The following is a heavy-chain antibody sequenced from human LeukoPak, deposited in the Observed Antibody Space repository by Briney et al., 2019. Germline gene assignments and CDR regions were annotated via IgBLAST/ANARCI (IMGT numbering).Heavy chain of an antibody. Sequence: SETLSLTCAVYGGSFSGYYWSWIRQPPGKGLEWIGEINHSGSTNYNPSLKSRVTISVDTSKNQFSLKLSSVTAADTAVYYCAREGCSSTSCYDDAFDIWGQGTMVTVSS. CDR3: AREGCSSTSCYDDAFDI. D-gene: IGHD2-2*01. V-gene: IGHV4-34*01. CDR1: GGSFSGYY. J-gene: IGHJ3*02. CDR2: INHSGST.